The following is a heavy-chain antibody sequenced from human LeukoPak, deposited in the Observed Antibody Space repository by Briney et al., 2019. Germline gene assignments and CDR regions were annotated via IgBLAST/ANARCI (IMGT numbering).Heavy chain of an antibody. V-gene: IGHV3-7*01. CDR3: AREVPGVMVAFDL. D-gene: IGHD2-2*01. CDR2: IEKHGSAD. Sequence: GGSLRLSCVGSGFSFSPYWMSWVRQAPGKGLEWLANIEKHGSADYYVGSVKGRFTISRDNAKNSLSLQLDSLRVEDTAVYYCAREVPGVMVAFDLWGQGTMVTVSP. CDR1: GFSFSPYW. J-gene: IGHJ3*01.